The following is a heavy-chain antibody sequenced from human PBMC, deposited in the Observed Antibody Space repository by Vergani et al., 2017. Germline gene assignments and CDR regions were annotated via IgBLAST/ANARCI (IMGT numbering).Heavy chain of an antibody. CDR3: ARGWITIFPPYEFYMDV. CDR2: VYSGGST. D-gene: IGHD3-3*01. Sequence: EVQLVETGGGLIQPGGSLRLSCVASGFTVSSNYMSWVRQAPGKGLEWVSVVYSGGSTYYAASVKGRFTISRDNTKNTLYLQMNSLRAEDTAVYYCARGWITIFPPYEFYMDVWSRETTVTVSS. J-gene: IGHJ6*03. V-gene: IGHV3-53*02. CDR1: GFTVSSNY.